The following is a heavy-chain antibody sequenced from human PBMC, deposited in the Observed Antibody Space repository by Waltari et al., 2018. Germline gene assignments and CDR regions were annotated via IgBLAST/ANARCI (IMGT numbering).Heavy chain of an antibody. CDR2: IYPGDSDT. D-gene: IGHD1-26*01. CDR1: GYGSTLSC. CDR3: ARQGRSGSYSRLVY. V-gene: IGHV5-51*01. Sequence: EVQLVQSGAEVKKPGASLTISCTGSGYGSTLSCIGWVRQMPGKGLEWMGIIYPGDSDTRYSPSFQGQVTISADKSISTAYLQWSSLKASDTAMYYCARQGRSGSYSRLVYWGQGTLVTVSS. J-gene: IGHJ4*02.